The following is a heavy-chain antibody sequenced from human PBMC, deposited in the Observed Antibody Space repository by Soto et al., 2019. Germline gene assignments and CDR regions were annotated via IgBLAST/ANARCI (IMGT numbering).Heavy chain of an antibody. Sequence: EVQLVESGGGLVQPGGSLRLSCAASGFTFSSYWMSWVRQAPGKGLEWVANIKQDGSEQYYVESVKGRFTISRDNVKNSLLLQMNSLTAEDTAVYYCATDRFVGDRYSWYFLWEHWGQGTLVTVSS. CDR3: ATDRFVGDRYSWYFLWEH. CDR2: IKQDGSEQ. V-gene: IGHV3-7*01. J-gene: IGHJ1*01. D-gene: IGHD6-13*01. CDR1: GFTFSSYW.